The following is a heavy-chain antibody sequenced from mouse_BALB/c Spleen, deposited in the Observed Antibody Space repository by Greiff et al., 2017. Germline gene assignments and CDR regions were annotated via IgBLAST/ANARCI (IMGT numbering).Heavy chain of an antibody. J-gene: IGHJ3*01. CDR3: ARGDYGSLSWFAY. D-gene: IGHD1-1*01. Sequence: EVKLVESGPGLVKPSQSLSLTCTVTGYSITSDYAWNWIRQFPGNKLEWMGYISYSGSTSYNPSLKSRISITRDTSKNQFFLQLNSVTTEDTATYYCARGDYGSLSWFAYWGQGTLVTVSA. V-gene: IGHV3-2*02. CDR1: GYSITSDYA. CDR2: ISYSGST.